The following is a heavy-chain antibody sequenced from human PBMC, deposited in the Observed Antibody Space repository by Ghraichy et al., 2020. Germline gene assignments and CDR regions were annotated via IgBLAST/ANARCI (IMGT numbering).Heavy chain of an antibody. J-gene: IGHJ4*02. D-gene: IGHD2-15*01. CDR3: ARDAEVAGAAHDY. V-gene: IGHV3-7*01. CDR1: GFTFSSYW. CDR2: IKQDGSEK. Sequence: GGSLRLSCAASGFTFSSYWMSWVRQAPGKGLEWVANIKQDGSEKYYVDSVKGRFTISRDNAKNSLYLQMNSLRAEDTAVYYCARDAEVAGAAHDYWGQGTLVTVSS.